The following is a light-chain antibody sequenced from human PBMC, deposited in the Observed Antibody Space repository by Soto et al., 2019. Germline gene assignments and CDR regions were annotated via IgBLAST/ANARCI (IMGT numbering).Light chain of an antibody. Sequence: EIVFIQSPATLSLSPGERATLSCRASQSVTSNLAWYRQSPGQAPRILIFDASKRETGIPARFSGSGSGTECTLTISSLEPEDFEVDYCQQHSNWTLTFGGGTKVDIK. V-gene: IGKV3-11*01. CDR1: QSVTSN. J-gene: IGKJ4*01. CDR3: QQHSNWTLT. CDR2: DAS.